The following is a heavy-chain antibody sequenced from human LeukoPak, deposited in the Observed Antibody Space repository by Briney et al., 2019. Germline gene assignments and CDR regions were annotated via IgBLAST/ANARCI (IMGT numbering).Heavy chain of an antibody. CDR3: ARAPPVLLWFGELLSYGMDV. J-gene: IGHJ6*02. D-gene: IGHD3-10*01. CDR1: GYTFTSYG. Sequence: GASVKVSCKASGYTFTSYGISWVRQAPGQGLEWMGWISAYNGNTNYAQKLQGRVTTTTDTSTSTAYMELRSLRSDDTAVYYCARAPPVLLWFGELLSYGMDVWGQGTTVTVSS. V-gene: IGHV1-18*01. CDR2: ISAYNGNT.